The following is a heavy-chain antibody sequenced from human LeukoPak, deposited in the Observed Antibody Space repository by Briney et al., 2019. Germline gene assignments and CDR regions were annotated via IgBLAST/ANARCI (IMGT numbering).Heavy chain of an antibody. V-gene: IGHV3-23*01. CDR3: ASVKTYAIVPAAVVGY. J-gene: IGHJ4*02. Sequence: PGGSLRLSCAASGFTFSSYAMSWVRQAPGKGLEWVSAISGSGGSTYYADSVKGRFTISRDNSKNSLYLQMNSLRAEDTAVYYCASVKTYAIVPAAVVGYWGQGTLVTVSS. CDR2: ISGSGGST. D-gene: IGHD2-2*01. CDR1: GFTFSSYA.